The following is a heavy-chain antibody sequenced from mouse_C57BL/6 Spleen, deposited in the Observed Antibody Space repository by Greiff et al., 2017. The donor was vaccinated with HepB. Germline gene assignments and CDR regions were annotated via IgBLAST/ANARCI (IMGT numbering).Heavy chain of an antibody. Sequence: VQLQQSGAELVRPGASVKLSCTASGFTFNAYYMHWVKQRPEQGLEWIGRIDPEDGDTEYTPKFQGKATMTADTSSSTAYLRLSSLTSDDSAVYVCTTALRRAIDDWGTGTTVTVSS. J-gene: IGHJ4*01. CDR3: TTALRRAIDD. V-gene: IGHV14-1*01. CDR2: IDPEDGDT. CDR1: GFTFNAYY.